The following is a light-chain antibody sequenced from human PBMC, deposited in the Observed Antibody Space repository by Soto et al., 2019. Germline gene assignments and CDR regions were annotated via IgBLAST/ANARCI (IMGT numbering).Light chain of an antibody. CDR1: QSVSSGY. CDR2: GAS. J-gene: IGKJ5*01. CDR3: QQYGSSPVT. Sequence: EIVLTQSPGTLSLSPGERATLSCRASQSVSSGYLAWYQQKPGQAPRLLIYGASNRATGIPDRFSGSGSGTDFTLTISRLEPEEFAVYFCQQYGSSPVTFGQGTRLEIK. V-gene: IGKV3-20*01.